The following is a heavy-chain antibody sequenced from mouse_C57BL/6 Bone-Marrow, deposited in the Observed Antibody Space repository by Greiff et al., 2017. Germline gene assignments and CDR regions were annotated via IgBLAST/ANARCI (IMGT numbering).Heavy chain of an antibody. D-gene: IGHD4-1*01. CDR2: IYPTSGRT. V-gene: IGHV1-55*01. Sequence: QVQLQQPGAELVKPGASVKMSCKASGYTFTSYWITWVKQRPGQGLEWIGDIYPTSGRTNYNEKFKSKAILTVDTSSNTAYMQLSSLTSEDSAVFYCARSGAVGRSYDYWGQGTTLTVSA. J-gene: IGHJ2*01. CDR3: ARSGAVGRSYDY. CDR1: GYTFTSYW.